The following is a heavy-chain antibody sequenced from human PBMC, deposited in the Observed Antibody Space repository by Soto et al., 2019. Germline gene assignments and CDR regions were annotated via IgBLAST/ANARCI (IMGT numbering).Heavy chain of an antibody. J-gene: IGHJ4*02. Sequence: ASVKVSCTASGGTFSSYAISWVRQAPGQGLEWVGLINPSGGSTTYAQKFQGRVTMTRDTSTSTVYMELNSLRSEDTAVYFCARDAQIGHGYSAYHTYWGQGTLVTVSS. CDR2: INPSGGST. CDR1: GGTFSSYA. CDR3: ARDAQIGHGYSAYHTY. V-gene: IGHV1-46*01. D-gene: IGHD5-12*01.